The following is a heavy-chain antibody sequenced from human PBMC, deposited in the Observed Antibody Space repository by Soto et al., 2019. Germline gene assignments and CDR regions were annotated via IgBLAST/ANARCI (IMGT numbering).Heavy chain of an antibody. CDR3: AKGGAIVATGTRVYLYNAMDV. V-gene: IGHV1-2*02. Sequence: ASVKVSCKASGYTFTGYYVHWVRQAPGQGLEWMGWINPNSGDTYLAQRFQGRVTMNRDTSIGTAYMELRGLTSDDTAEYYCAKGGAIVATGTRVYLYNAMDVWGQGTTVTVSS. CDR2: INPNSGDT. D-gene: IGHD5-12*01. J-gene: IGHJ6*02. CDR1: GYTFTGYY.